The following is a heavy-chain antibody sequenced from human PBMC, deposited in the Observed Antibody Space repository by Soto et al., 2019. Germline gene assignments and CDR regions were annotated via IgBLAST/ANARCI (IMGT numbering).Heavy chain of an antibody. CDR1: GGSISSFTYY. J-gene: IGHJ5*02. CDR2: VYYNENT. V-gene: IGHV4-39*01. D-gene: IGHD3-10*01. CDR3: ARRERYYGSPGWFDP. Sequence: SETLSLTCSVSGGSISSFTYYWGWIRQPPGKGLEWIGTVYYNENTYYNPSLKSRVTITVDTAKNQFSLNLRSVTAAGTAMYFCARRERYYGSPGWFDPWGQGTLVTVSS.